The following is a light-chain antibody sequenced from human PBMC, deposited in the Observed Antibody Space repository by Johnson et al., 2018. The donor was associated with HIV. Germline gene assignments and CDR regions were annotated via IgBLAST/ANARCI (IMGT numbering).Light chain of an antibody. CDR2: DNN. CDR3: GTWDSRLSAWG. CDR1: SSDIGHNS. V-gene: IGLV1-51*01. Sequence: QSVLTQPPSVSAAPGQEVTISCSGSSSDIGHNSVSWYQQFPGTAPKLLIYDNNKRPSGIPDRFSGSKSGTSATLAITGLQTGDEADYYCGTWDSRLSAWGVGTGTKVAVL. J-gene: IGLJ1*01.